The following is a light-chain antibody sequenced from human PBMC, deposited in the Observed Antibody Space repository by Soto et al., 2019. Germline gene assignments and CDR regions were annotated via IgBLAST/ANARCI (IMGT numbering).Light chain of an antibody. CDR3: QQYRSWPRT. J-gene: IGKJ1*01. CDR1: QSVSSS. Sequence: EIVLTQSPDTLSLSPGERATLSCRASQSVSSSLAWYQQKPGQAPRLLISGASSRATGIPDRFSGSGSGTDFTLTISRLEPEDFAVYYCQQYRSWPRTFGQGTKVDI. CDR2: GAS. V-gene: IGKV3-20*01.